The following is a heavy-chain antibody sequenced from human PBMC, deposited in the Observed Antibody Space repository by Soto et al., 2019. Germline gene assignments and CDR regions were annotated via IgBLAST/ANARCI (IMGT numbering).Heavy chain of an antibody. CDR2: INHSGST. Sequence: SQTLSLTCAVYGGSFSGYYWSWIRQPPGKGLEWIGEINHSGSTNYNPSLKSRVTISVDTSKNQFSLKLSSVTAADTAVYYCERGYYYLGSRTRYFDYWGQVTLVTVSS. D-gene: IGHD3-16*01. CDR1: GGSFSGYY. V-gene: IGHV4-34*01. CDR3: ERGYYYLGSRTRYFDY. J-gene: IGHJ4*02.